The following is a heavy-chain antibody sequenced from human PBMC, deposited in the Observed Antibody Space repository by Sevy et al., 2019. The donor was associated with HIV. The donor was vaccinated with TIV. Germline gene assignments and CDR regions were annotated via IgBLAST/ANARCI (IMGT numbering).Heavy chain of an antibody. J-gene: IGHJ4*02. V-gene: IGHV1-24*01. D-gene: IGHD3-22*01. CDR3: ATTKDYYDSIGSPFDY. Sequence: ASVKVSCKVSGYTLTQLSMHWVRQAPGKGLEWMGSFDPEDGETLYAQNFQGRVTMTEDTSTDTAYMALSSLRSEDTAIYYCATTKDYYDSIGSPFDYWGQRTLVTVSS. CDR2: FDPEDGET. CDR1: GYTLTQLS.